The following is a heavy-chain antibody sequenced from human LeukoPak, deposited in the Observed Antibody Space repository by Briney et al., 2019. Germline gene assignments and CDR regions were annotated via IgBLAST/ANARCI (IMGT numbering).Heavy chain of an antibody. CDR1: GFTFSNAW. CDR3: TTYTTGWKHDH. D-gene: IGHD6-19*01. J-gene: IGHJ4*02. Sequence: GGSLRLSCAASGFTFSNAWMTWVRQAPGKGLEAVARTKSKNDGGTATYAAPVKDRFTIARDDSTNTQYLQMNSLKTEDTAVYYCTTYTTGWKHDHWGQGTLVTVSS. V-gene: IGHV3-15*01. CDR2: TKSKNDGGTA.